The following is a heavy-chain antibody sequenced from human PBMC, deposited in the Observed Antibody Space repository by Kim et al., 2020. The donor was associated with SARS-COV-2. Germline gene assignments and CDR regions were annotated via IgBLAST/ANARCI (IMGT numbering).Heavy chain of an antibody. V-gene: IGHV1-46*01. D-gene: IGHD3-10*01. CDR3: ARDRGGNNYYYGMDV. Sequence: ASVKVSCKASGYTFTSYYMHWVRQAPGQGLEWMGIINPSGGSTSYAQKFQGRVTMTRDTSTSTVYMELSSLRSEDTAVYYCARDRGGNNYYYGMDVWGQGTTVTVSS. CDR1: GYTFTSYY. CDR2: INPSGGST. J-gene: IGHJ6*02.